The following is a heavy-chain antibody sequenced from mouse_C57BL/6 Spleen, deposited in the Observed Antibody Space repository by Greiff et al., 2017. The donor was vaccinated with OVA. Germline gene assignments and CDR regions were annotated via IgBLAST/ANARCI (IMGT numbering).Heavy chain of an antibody. D-gene: IGHD4-1*01. CDR1: GFTFSDYG. J-gene: IGHJ1*03. Sequence: EVQLQESGGGLVKPGGSLKLSCAASGFTFSDYGMHWVRQAPEKGLEWVAYISSGSSTIYYADTVKGRFTISRDNAKNTLFLQMTSLRSEDTAMYYCARRNWDLYWYFDVWGTGTTVTVSS. CDR3: ARRNWDLYWYFDV. V-gene: IGHV5-17*01. CDR2: ISSGSSTI.